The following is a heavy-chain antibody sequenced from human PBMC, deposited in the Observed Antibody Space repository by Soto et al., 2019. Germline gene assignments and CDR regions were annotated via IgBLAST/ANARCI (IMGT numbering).Heavy chain of an antibody. CDR1: GYAFTSYY. CDR2: INPDGGSA. D-gene: IGHD1-1*01. Sequence: QVQLVQSGAEVKVPGASLKVSCKASGYAFTSYYIHWVRQAPGQGLEWMGIINPDGGSASYPQKFLGGVRPTGDTSRSTFYREMSMLASEDSATYYCARETTVALAFHYFGMDVWGRGTTVIVSS. J-gene: IGHJ6*02. V-gene: IGHV1-46*01. CDR3: ARETTVALAFHYFGMDV.